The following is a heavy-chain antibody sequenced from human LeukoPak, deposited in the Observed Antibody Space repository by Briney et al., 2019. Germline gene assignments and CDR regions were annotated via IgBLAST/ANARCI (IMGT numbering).Heavy chain of an antibody. Sequence: GGSLRLSCAASGFTVSINYMSWVRQAPGKGLEWVSILYGCGRTYYADSVKGRFTMSRDNSKNTLYVQMNSLRAEDTAVYYCARGEISMVRGVIKDWYFDLWGRGTLVTVSS. D-gene: IGHD3-10*01. V-gene: IGHV3-66*01. CDR3: ARGEISMVRGVIKDWYFDL. CDR1: GFTVSINY. J-gene: IGHJ2*01. CDR2: LYGCGRT.